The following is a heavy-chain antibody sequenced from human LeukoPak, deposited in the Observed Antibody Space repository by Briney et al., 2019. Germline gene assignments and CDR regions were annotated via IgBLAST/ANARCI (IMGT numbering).Heavy chain of an antibody. D-gene: IGHD6-25*01. CDR3: AREVFEGQRQSDAFDV. J-gene: IGHJ3*01. CDR2: VNGPGDWT. V-gene: IGHV3-74*01. CDR1: GFTFSSHW. Sequence: QPGGSPRLSCAASGFTFSSHWMHWVRQAPGEGLVWVSRVNGPGDWTHYADSVRGRFIISRDNAENTISLQMNNLRAEDTAVYFCAREVFEGQRQSDAFDVWGQGTMVTASS.